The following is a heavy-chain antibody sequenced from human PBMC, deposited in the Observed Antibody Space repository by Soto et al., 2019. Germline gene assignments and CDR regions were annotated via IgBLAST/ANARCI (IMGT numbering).Heavy chain of an antibody. Sequence: GGSLRLSCAASGFTFDEYAMRWVRQAPGKGLEWVSGISWNSGSIGYADSVKGRFTISRDNAKNSLYLQMNSLRAEDTVLYYCAKDIDRYSSGCYWYWGQGTLVTVSS. V-gene: IGHV3-9*01. CDR2: ISWNSGSI. CDR1: GFTFDEYA. J-gene: IGHJ4*02. D-gene: IGHD6-19*01. CDR3: AKDIDRYSSGCYWY.